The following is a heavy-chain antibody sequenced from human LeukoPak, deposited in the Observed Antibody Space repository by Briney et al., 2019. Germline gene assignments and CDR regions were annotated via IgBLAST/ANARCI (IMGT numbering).Heavy chain of an antibody. Sequence: GGSLRLSCAASGFTFSSYGMHWVRQAPGKGLEWAAVIWYDGSNKYYADSVKGRFTISRDNSKNTLYLQMNSLRAEDTAVYHCARSMVATWTFDYWGQGTLVTVSS. CDR1: GFTFSSYG. J-gene: IGHJ4*02. CDR3: ARSMVATWTFDY. D-gene: IGHD5-12*01. CDR2: IWYDGSNK. V-gene: IGHV3-33*01.